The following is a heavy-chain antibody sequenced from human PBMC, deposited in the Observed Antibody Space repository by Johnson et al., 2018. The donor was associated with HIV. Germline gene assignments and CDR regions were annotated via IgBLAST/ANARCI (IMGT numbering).Heavy chain of an antibody. CDR2: INWNGGRT. V-gene: IGHV3-20*04. CDR1: GFTFDDYG. CDR3: VRGGLGYQNFHDAFDM. D-gene: IGHD2-2*01. J-gene: IGHJ3*02. Sequence: VQLVESGGGVVRPGGSLRLSCAASGFTFDDYGMSWVRQAPGKGLEWVSGINWNGGRTVYADSVKDRLTISIDNAKNSLYLQMNSLRAEDTALYYCVRGGLGYQNFHDAFDMWGKGTMVTVSS.